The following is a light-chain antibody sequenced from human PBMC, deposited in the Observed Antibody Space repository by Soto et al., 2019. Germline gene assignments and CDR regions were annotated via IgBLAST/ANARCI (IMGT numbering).Light chain of an antibody. CDR2: EVS. CDR1: SSDVGAYNY. Sequence: QSVLTQPASVSGSPGQSITISCTGTSSDVGAYNYVSWYQQHPGKAPKVMIFEVSHRPSGVSNRFSGSKSGNTASLTISGLQADDEADYYCNSYTSSSLYVFGTGIKLTVL. J-gene: IGLJ1*01. V-gene: IGLV2-14*01. CDR3: NSYTSSSLYV.